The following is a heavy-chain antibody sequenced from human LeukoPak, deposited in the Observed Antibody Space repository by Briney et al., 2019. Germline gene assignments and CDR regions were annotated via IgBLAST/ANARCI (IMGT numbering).Heavy chain of an antibody. CDR2: IVGRGSST. D-gene: IGHD3-9*01. V-gene: IGHV3-23*01. CDR3: AKWGDYVILTGYYDSDY. J-gene: IGHJ4*02. Sequence: GGSLRLSCAASGFIFSNYAMSWVRQAPGKGLEWVSAIVGRGSSTYYADSVKGRFTISRDNSKNTLYLQLNRLRAEDTVVYYCAKWGDYVILTGYYDSDYWGQGTLVTVSS. CDR1: GFIFSNYA.